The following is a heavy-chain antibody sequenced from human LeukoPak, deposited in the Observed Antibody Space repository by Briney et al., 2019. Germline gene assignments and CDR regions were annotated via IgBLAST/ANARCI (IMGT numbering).Heavy chain of an antibody. J-gene: IGHJ5*02. Sequence: VASVKVSCKAPGYTFTSYDINWVRQATGQGLEWMGWMNPNSGNTGYAQKFQGRVTMTTDTSTTTAYMELRSLRSDDTAFYYCARDPSNTSGWKTWFDTWGQGTLVTVSS. CDR1: GYTFTSYD. D-gene: IGHD6-19*01. CDR2: MNPNSGNT. V-gene: IGHV1-8*01. CDR3: ARDPSNTSGWKTWFDT.